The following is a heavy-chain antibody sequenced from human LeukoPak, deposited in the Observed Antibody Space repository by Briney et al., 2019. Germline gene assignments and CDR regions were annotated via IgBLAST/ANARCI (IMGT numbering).Heavy chain of an antibody. CDR1: GGSISSSSYY. Sequence: PSETLSLTCTVSGGSISSSSYYWGWIRQPPGKGLEWIGSIYYSGSTYYNPSLKSRVTISVDTSKNQFSLKLSSVTAADTAVYYCARLAYCGGDCYLYFDYWGQGTLVTASS. J-gene: IGHJ4*02. CDR2: IYYSGST. V-gene: IGHV4-39*01. CDR3: ARLAYCGGDCYLYFDY. D-gene: IGHD2-21*02.